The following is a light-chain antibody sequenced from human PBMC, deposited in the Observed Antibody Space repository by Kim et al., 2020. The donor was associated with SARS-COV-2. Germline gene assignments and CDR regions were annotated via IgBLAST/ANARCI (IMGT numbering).Light chain of an antibody. CDR2: GYN. CDR3: AAWDDNLNGVG. Sequence: GQRVTISCSGSFSNVGRNTVNWWQQHPGTAPNLLIFGYNQRPSGVPDRFSGSKSGTSASLAISGLQSEDEADYYCAAWDDNLNGVGFGGGTQLTVL. J-gene: IGLJ2*01. CDR1: FSNVGRNT. V-gene: IGLV1-44*01.